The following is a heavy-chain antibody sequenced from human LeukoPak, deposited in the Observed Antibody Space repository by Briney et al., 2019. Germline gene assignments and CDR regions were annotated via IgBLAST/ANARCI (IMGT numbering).Heavy chain of an antibody. CDR3: ARQTPTIAARPVDWFDP. CDR1: GGSISSYY. V-gene: IGHV4-59*01. CDR2: IYYSGST. Sequence: TSETLSLTCTGSGGSISSYYWSWIRQPPGKGLEWIGNIYYSGSTNYNPSLKCRVTISVDTSKNQFSLKLSSVTAADTAVYYCARQTPTIAARPVDWFDPWGQGTLVTASS. J-gene: IGHJ5*02. D-gene: IGHD6-6*01.